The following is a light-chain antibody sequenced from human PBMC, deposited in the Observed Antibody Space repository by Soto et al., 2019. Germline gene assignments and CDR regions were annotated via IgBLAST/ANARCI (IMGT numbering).Light chain of an antibody. CDR1: GSDVGSYNL. CDR3: CSYAGSSVA. Sequence: QSALTQPASVSGPPDQWIPIPGTGTGSDVGSYNLVSWYQQHPGKAPKLMIYEGSKRPSGVSNRFSGSKSGNTASLTISGVQAEDEAEYYCCSYAGSSVAFGGGTKLTVL. CDR2: EGS. V-gene: IGLV2-23*01. J-gene: IGLJ2*01.